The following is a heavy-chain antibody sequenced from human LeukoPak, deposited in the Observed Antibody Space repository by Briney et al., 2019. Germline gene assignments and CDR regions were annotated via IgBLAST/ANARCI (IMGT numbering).Heavy chain of an antibody. CDR3: AKSHLWKVFDY. V-gene: IGHV3-9*01. Sequence: GGSLRLSCAASGFTFDDYAMHWVRQAPGKGLEWVSGISWNSGSIGYADSVKGRFTISRDNSKNTLYLQMNSLRAEDTAVYYCAKSHLWKVFDYWGQGTLVTVSS. D-gene: IGHD3-10*01. CDR2: ISWNSGSI. J-gene: IGHJ4*02. CDR1: GFTFDDYA.